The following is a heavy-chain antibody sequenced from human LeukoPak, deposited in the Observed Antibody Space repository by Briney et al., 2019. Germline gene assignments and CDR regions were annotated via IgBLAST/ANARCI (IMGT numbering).Heavy chain of an antibody. D-gene: IGHD3-22*01. CDR3: ARNHYYDSSGYYYDWFDP. Sequence: ASVNVSFKASGYTFTDYYMHWVRQAPGQGLEGMGWINPNSGGTNYAQKFQGRVTITRDTSISTAYMELSRLRSDDTAVYYCARNHYYDSSGYYYDWFDPWGQGTLVTVSS. V-gene: IGHV1-2*02. J-gene: IGHJ5*02. CDR2: INPNSGGT. CDR1: GYTFTDYY.